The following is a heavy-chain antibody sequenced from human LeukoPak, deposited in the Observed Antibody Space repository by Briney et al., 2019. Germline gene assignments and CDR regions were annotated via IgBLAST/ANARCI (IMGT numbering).Heavy chain of an antibody. V-gene: IGHV4-34*01. J-gene: IGHJ3*02. D-gene: IGHD6-13*01. CDR3: ARGGAANGFDS. CDR2: IYHSGST. Sequence: SETLSLTCAVYGGSFSNYYWNWIRQTPGKGLEWIGEIYHSGSTDYNPSLKSRVSISIDTSKNHFSLKMSSVTAADTAVYYCARGGAANGFDSWGQGTRVTVSS. CDR1: GGSFSNYY.